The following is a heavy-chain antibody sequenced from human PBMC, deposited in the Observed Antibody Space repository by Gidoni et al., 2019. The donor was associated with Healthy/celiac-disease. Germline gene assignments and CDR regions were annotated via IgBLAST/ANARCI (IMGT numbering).Heavy chain of an antibody. Sequence: QGLEWMGIINPSGGSTSYAQKFQGRVTMTRDTSTSTAYMELSSLRSEDTAVYYCARGGPVITLDYWGQGTLVTVSS. CDR3: ARGGPVITLDY. V-gene: IGHV1-46*01. D-gene: IGHD3-22*01. J-gene: IGHJ4*02. CDR2: INPSGGST.